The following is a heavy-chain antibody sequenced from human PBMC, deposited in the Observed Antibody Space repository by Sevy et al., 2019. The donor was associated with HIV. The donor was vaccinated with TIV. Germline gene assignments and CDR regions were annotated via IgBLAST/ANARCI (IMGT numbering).Heavy chain of an antibody. CDR3: ARVSVYYYDSSGYYTTGNAFDI. CDR1: GFTFSSYN. Sequence: GGSLRLSCAASGFTFSSYNMNWVRQAPGKGLEWVSIIYSGVTTSYADSVKGRFTISRDNSKNTLYLQMNSLRAEDTAVYYCARVSVYYYDSSGYYTTGNAFDIWGQGTMVTVSS. CDR2: IYSGVTT. V-gene: IGHV3-53*01. D-gene: IGHD3-22*01. J-gene: IGHJ3*02.